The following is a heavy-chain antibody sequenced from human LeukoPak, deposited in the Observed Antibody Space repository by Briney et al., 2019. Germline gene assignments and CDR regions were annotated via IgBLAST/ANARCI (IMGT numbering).Heavy chain of an antibody. CDR2: IYYSGST. CDR1: GGSISSSGYY. CDR3: ARWYGSGTRNPWFDS. J-gene: IGHJ5*01. Sequence: SETLSLTCTVSGGSISSSGYYWGWIRQPPGKGLEWIGTIYYSGSTYYNPSLKSRVTISVDTSKNQFSLKLSSVTAADTAVYYCARWYGSGTRNPWFDSWGQGALVTVSS. D-gene: IGHD3-10*01. V-gene: IGHV4-39*01.